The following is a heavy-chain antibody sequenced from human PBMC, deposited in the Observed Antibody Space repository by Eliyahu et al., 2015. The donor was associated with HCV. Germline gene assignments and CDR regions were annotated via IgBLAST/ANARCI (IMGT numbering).Heavy chain of an antibody. CDR3: ASGGGGIAVTGTGGWFDP. J-gene: IGHJ5*02. Sequence: IRQPPGKGLQWIGYIHYSGSTNYNPSLKSRVTISLDTSKNQFSLNLTSVTAADTAMYYCASGGGGIAVTGTGGWFDPWGQGTLVTVSS. V-gene: IGHV4-59*01. CDR2: IHYSGST. D-gene: IGHD6-19*01.